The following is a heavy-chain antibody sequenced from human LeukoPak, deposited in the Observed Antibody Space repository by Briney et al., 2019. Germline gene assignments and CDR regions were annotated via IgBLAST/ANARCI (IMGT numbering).Heavy chain of an antibody. J-gene: IGHJ6*03. V-gene: IGHV1-46*01. CDR2: INPSGGST. CDR1: GYTFTSYN. D-gene: IGHD4-11*01. Sequence: ASVKVSCKASGYTFTSYNMHWVRQAPGQGLEWMGIINPSGGSTSYAQKFQGRVTMTRDTSTSTVYMELSSLRSEDTAVYYCARDEGYSNPPYYYYYYMDVWGKGTTVTVSS. CDR3: ARDEGYSNPPYYYYYYMDV.